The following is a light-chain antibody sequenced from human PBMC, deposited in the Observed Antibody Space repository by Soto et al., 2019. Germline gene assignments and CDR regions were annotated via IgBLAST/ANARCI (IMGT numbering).Light chain of an antibody. Sequence: EIVLTQSPGTLSLSPGERATLACRTSQTVSSTYFAWYQQRPGQAPRLLFYDASTRATGIPDRFSCSGSQRDFTLTISRLEPEHSAIYYCQQFGSSPITFGQGTRLEIK. J-gene: IGKJ5*01. CDR2: DAS. CDR1: QTVSSTY. V-gene: IGKV3-20*01. CDR3: QQFGSSPIT.